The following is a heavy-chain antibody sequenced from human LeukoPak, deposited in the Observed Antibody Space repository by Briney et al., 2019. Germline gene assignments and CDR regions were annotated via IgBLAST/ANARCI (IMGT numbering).Heavy chain of an antibody. V-gene: IGHV3-53*01. CDR3: ARDRRDYDSSGYYKNNYWYFDL. Sequence: PGGSLRFSCAASGFTVSSNYMSWVRQAPGKGLEWVSLIYSGGSTYYADSVKGRFTISRDNSKNTLYLQMNSLRAQDTAVYYCARDRRDYDSSGYYKNNYWYFDLWGRGTLVTVSS. CDR1: GFTVSSNY. J-gene: IGHJ2*01. CDR2: IYSGGST. D-gene: IGHD3-22*01.